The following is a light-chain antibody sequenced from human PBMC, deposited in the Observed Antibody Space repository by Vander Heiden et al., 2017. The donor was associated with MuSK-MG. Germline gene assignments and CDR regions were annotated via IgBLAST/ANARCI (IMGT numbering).Light chain of an antibody. CDR3: QVWDSSSDHPGV. CDR1: NMGSKS. V-gene: IGLV3-21*04. J-gene: IGLJ1*01. Sequence: SCVLTQPPSVSVAPGNTARITCGGNNMGSKSGHWYQQKPGQAPGLVIYYDSDRRSGSPERFSGSNSGNTATLTISRVEAGDEADDYCQVWDSSSDHPGVFGTGTKVTVL. CDR2: YDS.